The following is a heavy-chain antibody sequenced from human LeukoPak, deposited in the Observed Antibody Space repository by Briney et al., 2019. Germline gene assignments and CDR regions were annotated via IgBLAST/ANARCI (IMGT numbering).Heavy chain of an antibody. J-gene: IGHJ4*02. CDR2: IYYSVRT. V-gene: IGHV4-39*07. CDR1: GGSISSGTYY. D-gene: IGHD4-17*01. CDR3: ARDQDDYGYSGPEDY. Sequence: SQTLSLTCTVSGGSISSGTYYWGWIRQPPGKRLVRIGSIYYSVRTYYNPSLKSRVTISVDTSKNKFYLKLSSVTAADTAVYYCARDQDDYGYSGPEDYWGQGTLVTASS.